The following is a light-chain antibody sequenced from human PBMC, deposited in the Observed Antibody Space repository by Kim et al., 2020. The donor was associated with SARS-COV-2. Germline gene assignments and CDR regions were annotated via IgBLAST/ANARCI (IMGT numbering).Light chain of an antibody. CDR1: QSVGSTS. J-gene: IGKJ1*01. Sequence: SPGARATLFCRASQSVGSTSLGWYQQKPGQAARLLIHGTFNRATGIPDRFSGSGSGTDFTLTISRLEPEDFAVYYCQQYGTSPRTFGQGTKVDIK. CDR3: QQYGTSPRT. V-gene: IGKV3-20*01. CDR2: GTF.